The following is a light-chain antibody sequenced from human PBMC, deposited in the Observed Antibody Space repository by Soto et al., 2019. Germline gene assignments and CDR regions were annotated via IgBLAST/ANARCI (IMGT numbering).Light chain of an antibody. Sequence: VMTQSPATLSVSPGERATLSCWASETVATNLACYQQKPGQAPRLLISGASTRAAGISDRFRGSGSGTEFTLTISSLRSEDSAIYYCQQYFEWPPMTFGQGTKVEI. CDR3: QQYFEWPPMT. CDR1: ETVATN. J-gene: IGKJ1*01. CDR2: GAS. V-gene: IGKV3-15*01.